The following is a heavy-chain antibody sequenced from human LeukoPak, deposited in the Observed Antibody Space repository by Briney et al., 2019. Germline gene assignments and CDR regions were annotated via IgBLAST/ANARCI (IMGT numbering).Heavy chain of an antibody. V-gene: IGHV1-69*02. CDR1: GGTFSSYT. CDR3: ASDFGRVMVRGEYYFDY. Sequence: SVKVSCKASGGTFSSYTISWVRRAPGQGLEWMGRIIPILGIANYAQKFQGRVTITADKSTSTAYMELSSLRSEDTAVYYCASDFGRVMVRGEYYFDYWGQGTLVTVSS. CDR2: IIPILGIA. J-gene: IGHJ4*02. D-gene: IGHD3-10*01.